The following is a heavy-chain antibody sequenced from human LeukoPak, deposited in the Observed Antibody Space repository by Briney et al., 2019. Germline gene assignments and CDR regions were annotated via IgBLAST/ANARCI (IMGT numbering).Heavy chain of an antibody. CDR2: ISRSGDIT. V-gene: IGHV3-23*01. D-gene: IGHD7-27*01. CDR3: AKTGPYYFDY. J-gene: IGHJ4*02. Sequence: GGSLRLSCAASGAPFSKYGMKWVRQAAGAGLEYVSGISRSGDITHYADSVKGRFTISRDNDKNTLYLQMISLRAEDTAVYYCAKTGPYYFDYWGEGTLVTVSS. CDR1: GAPFSKYG.